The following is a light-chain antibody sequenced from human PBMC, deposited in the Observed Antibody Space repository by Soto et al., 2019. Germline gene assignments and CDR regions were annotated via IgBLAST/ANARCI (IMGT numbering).Light chain of an antibody. J-gene: IGKJ4*01. CDR1: QAISNY. V-gene: IGKV1-33*01. CDR2: DAS. Sequence: DIQMTQSPSSLSASVGDRVTITCQASQAISNYLNWYQQKPGKAPKLLIYDASNLETGVPSRFSGSGSGTDFTFTISSLQPXXXXTXXXXXXDNLPLTFGGGTKVEIK. CDR3: XXXDNLPLT.